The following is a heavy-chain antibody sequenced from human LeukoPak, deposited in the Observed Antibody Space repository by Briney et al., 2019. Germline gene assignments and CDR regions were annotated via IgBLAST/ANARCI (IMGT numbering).Heavy chain of an antibody. J-gene: IGHJ4*02. D-gene: IGHD4-11*01. CDR2: ISYYGSNK. Sequence: GGSLRLSCAASGFTFSSYAMHCVRQAPGKGLEWVAVISYYGSNKYYADSVKGRFTISRDNAKTTLYLKMMRLRAEDTDVYYCAREYSNWGFAGDWGKGTLVTVSS. V-gene: IGHV3-30*01. CDR3: AREYSNWGFAGD. CDR1: GFTFSSYA.